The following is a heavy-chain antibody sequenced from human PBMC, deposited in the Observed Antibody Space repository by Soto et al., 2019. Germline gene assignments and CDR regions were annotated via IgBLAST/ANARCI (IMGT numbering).Heavy chain of an antibody. J-gene: IGHJ4*02. CDR2: IYYSGST. Sequence: SETLSLTCTVSGGSISSSSYYWGWIRQPPGKGLEWIGSIYYSGSTYYNPSLKSRVTISVDTSKNQFSLKLSSVTAADTAVYYCARLGYCSGGSCKSGDYWGQGTLVTVSS. CDR3: ARLGYCSGGSCKSGDY. V-gene: IGHV4-39*01. D-gene: IGHD2-15*01. CDR1: GGSISSSSYY.